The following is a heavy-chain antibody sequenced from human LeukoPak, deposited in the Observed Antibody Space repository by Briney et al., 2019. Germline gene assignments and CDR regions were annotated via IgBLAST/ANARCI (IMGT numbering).Heavy chain of an antibody. D-gene: IGHD2-15*01. CDR3: ARAPYCSGGSCSFDY. V-gene: IGHV5-51*01. CDR2: IYPGDSDT. CDR1: GYSFTSYW. Sequence: GESLKISCKGSGYSFTSYWIGWVGQMPGKGLEWMGIIYPGDSDTRYSPSFQGQVTISADKSIGTAYLQWSSLKASDTAMYYCARAPYCSGGSCSFDYWGQGTLVTVSS. J-gene: IGHJ4*02.